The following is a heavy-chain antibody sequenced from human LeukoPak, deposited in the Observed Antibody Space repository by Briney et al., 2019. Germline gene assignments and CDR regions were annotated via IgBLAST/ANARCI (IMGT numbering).Heavy chain of an antibody. Sequence: PSETLSLTCTVSGGSISSQYWSWIRQPPGKGLEWIGYSYYTGSTNYNPSPKSRVTISVDTSKNQFSLKLSSVTAADTAVYYCARHRGSSSLFDYWGQGTLVTVSS. CDR1: GGSISSQY. CDR3: ARHRGSSSLFDY. J-gene: IGHJ4*02. D-gene: IGHD6-6*01. V-gene: IGHV4-59*08. CDR2: SYYTGST.